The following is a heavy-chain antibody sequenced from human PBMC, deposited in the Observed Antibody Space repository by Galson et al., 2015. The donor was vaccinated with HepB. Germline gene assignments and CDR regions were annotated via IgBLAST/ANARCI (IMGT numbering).Heavy chain of an antibody. V-gene: IGHV3-21*01. CDR2: ISSSSSYI. CDR1: GFTFSSYS. CDR3: ARDWGAVGYCSGGSCYEDY. J-gene: IGHJ4*02. D-gene: IGHD2-15*01. Sequence: SLRLSCAASGFTFSSYSMNWVRQAPGKGLEWVSSISSSSSYIYYADSVKGRFTISRDNAKNSLYLQMNSLRAEDTAVYYCARDWGAVGYCSGGSCYEDYWGQGTLVTVSS.